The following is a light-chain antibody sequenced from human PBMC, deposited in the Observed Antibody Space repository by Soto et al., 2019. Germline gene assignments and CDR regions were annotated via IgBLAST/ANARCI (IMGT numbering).Light chain of an antibody. V-gene: IGKV1-8*01. CDR2: AAS. CDR1: QGISSY. J-gene: IGKJ1*01. Sequence: IQMTQSPSSFSASTGDRVTITSRASQGISSYLAWYQQKPGKAPKLLIYAASTLQSGVPSRCSGSGSGTDFTLTISCLQSEDFATYYCQQYYSYPRTFGQGTKEDIK. CDR3: QQYYSYPRT.